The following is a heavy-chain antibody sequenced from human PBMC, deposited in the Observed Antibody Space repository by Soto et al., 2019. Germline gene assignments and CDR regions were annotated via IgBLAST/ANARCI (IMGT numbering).Heavy chain of an antibody. CDR2: INAGNGNT. V-gene: IGHV1-3*01. Sequence: ASVKVSCKASGYTFTSYAMHWVRQAPGQRLEWMGWINAGNGNTKYSQKFQGRVTITRDTSASTAYMELSSLRSEDTVVYYCARDKYSSSWTNNWFDPWGQGTLVTVSS. D-gene: IGHD6-13*01. CDR3: ARDKYSSSWTNNWFDP. J-gene: IGHJ5*02. CDR1: GYTFTSYA.